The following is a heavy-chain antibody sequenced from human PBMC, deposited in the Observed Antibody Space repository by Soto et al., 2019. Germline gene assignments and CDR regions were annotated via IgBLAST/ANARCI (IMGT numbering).Heavy chain of an antibody. CDR1: GFNFGNNW. V-gene: IGHV3-74*01. CDR2: MNSDGRTT. J-gene: IGHJ4*02. Sequence: EVQLVESGGGLVQPGGSLRLSCAASGFNFGNNWMHWVRQAQGKGLEWVSRMNSDGRTTNYADSVKGRFTVSRDNAKNTLYLQMNSLRAEDTAVYSCATAEVDYWGPGTLVTVSS. CDR3: ATAEVDY.